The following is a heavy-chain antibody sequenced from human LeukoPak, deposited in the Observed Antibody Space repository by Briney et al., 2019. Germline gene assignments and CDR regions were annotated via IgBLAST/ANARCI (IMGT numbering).Heavy chain of an antibody. CDR3: ARDPGVRGVFRNYFDP. CDR1: GFTFSRSW. Sequence: PGGSLRLSCTASGFTFSRSWMHWIRQPPGKGLVWVSRINGDGSESTYADFVKGRFTISRDNARNTLHLQMSSLRAEDTAIYYCARDPGVRGVFRNYFDPWGQGTLVTVSS. D-gene: IGHD3-10*01. J-gene: IGHJ5*02. CDR2: INGDGSES. V-gene: IGHV3-74*01.